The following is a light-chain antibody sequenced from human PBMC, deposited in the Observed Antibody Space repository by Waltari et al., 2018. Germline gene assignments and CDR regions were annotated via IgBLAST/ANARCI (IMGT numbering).Light chain of an antibody. CDR1: QSVLYSSNSQNY. V-gene: IGKV4-1*01. J-gene: IGKJ1*01. CDR3: QQYYDISWT. CDR2: WAS. Sequence: DIVMTQSPDSLAVSLGERVTINCKSSQSVLYSSNSQNYLAWYQQKPGQPPKLLIYWASARESGVPDRFSGSESGTDFTLTISSLQAEDVAVYYCQQYYDISWTFGQGTKVEIK.